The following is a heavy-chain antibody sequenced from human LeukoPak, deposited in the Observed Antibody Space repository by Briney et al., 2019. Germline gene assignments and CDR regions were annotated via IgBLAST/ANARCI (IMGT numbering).Heavy chain of an antibody. Sequence: PSETLSLTCTVSGGSISSSSYYWGWIRQPPGKGLEWIGSIYYSGSTYYNPSLKSRVTISVDTSKNQFSLKLSSVTAADTAVYYCARALGVRGSSPYFDYWGQGTLVTVSS. J-gene: IGHJ4*02. D-gene: IGHD3-10*01. V-gene: IGHV4-39*07. CDR3: ARALGVRGSSPYFDY. CDR1: GGSISSSSYY. CDR2: IYYSGST.